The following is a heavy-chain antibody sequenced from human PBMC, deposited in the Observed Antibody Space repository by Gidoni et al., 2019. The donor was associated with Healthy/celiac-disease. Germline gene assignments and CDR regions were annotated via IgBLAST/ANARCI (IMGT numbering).Heavy chain of an antibody. D-gene: IGHD5-12*01. V-gene: IGHV3-21*01. Sequence: EVQLVEPGGGLVKPGGSLRLSCAASGFTFSTYSWNWVRQAPGKGLEWVSSISSSSSYIYYADSVKGRFTISRDNAKNSLYLQMNSLRAEDTAVYYCARDRYSGYDSRDAFDIWGQGTMVTVSS. J-gene: IGHJ3*02. CDR2: ISSSSSYI. CDR1: GFTFSTYS. CDR3: ARDRYSGYDSRDAFDI.